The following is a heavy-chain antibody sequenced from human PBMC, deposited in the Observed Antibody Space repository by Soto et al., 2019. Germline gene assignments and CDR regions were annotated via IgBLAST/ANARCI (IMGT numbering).Heavy chain of an antibody. CDR2: IYYSGST. Sequence: PSETLAPPKTGSGGTISNFYWSCIRQTPGKGLEWIGYIYYSGSTNYNPSFKSRVTISVDTSKNQFSPKLSSVTAADTAVYYCARGSLRSGSYYGAFDIWGQGTMVTVSS. CDR1: GGTISNFY. V-gene: IGHV4-59*01. D-gene: IGHD3-10*01. J-gene: IGHJ3*02. CDR3: ARGSLRSGSYYGAFDI.